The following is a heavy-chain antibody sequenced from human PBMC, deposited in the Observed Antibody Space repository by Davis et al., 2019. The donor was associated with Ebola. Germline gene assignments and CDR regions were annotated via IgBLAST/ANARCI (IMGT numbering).Heavy chain of an antibody. D-gene: IGHD6-19*01. V-gene: IGHV3-23*01. Sequence: GESLKISCTDSVITFSSYAMTWVRQAPGKGLEYVSAISSNGGSTYYADSVKGRFTISRDNSKNTLYLQMNSLRAEDTAVYYCAKFSSGWYLDYWGQGTLVTVSS. CDR1: VITFSSYA. CDR2: ISSNGGST. CDR3: AKFSSGWYLDY. J-gene: IGHJ4*02.